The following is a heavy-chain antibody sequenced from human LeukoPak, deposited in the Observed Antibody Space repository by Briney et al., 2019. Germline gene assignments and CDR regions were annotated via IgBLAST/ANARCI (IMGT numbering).Heavy chain of an antibody. D-gene: IGHD2-15*01. J-gene: IGHJ4*02. V-gene: IGHV1-69*13. CDR1: GGTFSSYA. Sequence: PGASVKVSCEASGGTFSSYAISWVRQAPGQGLEWMGGIIPIFGTANYAQKFQGRVTITADESTSTAYMELSSLRSEDTAVYYCARDHCSGGSCFYYFDYWGQGTLVTVSS. CDR2: IIPIFGTA. CDR3: ARDHCSGGSCFYYFDY.